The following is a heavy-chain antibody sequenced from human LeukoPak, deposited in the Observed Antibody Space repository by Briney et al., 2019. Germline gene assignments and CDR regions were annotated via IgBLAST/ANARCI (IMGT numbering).Heavy chain of an antibody. CDR3: ARGSSAGASLRHDY. CDR1: GFTFSSYR. D-gene: IGHD1-26*01. V-gene: IGHV3-21*01. J-gene: IGHJ4*02. CDR2: ISSSSDYI. Sequence: GGSLRLSCAASGFTFSSYRMNWVRQAPGKGLEWVSSISSSSDYIYYAYPVKGRFTISRDNAKNSLYLQMNSLRAEDTAVYYCARGSSAGASLRHDYWGQGTLVTVSS.